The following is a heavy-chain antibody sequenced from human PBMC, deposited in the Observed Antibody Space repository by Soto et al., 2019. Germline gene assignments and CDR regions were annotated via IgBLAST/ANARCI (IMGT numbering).Heavy chain of an antibody. D-gene: IGHD1-20*01. J-gene: IGHJ3*02. V-gene: IGHV3-7*01. CDR3: ASDGFNFPDPVSSEDFDM. CDR1: GFTFSNCW. CDR2: IKQDGIGK. Sequence: EVQLVESGGGLVQPGGSLRLSCAASGFTFSNCWMSWVRQAPGKGLEWVANIKQDGIGKYYVDSVKGRFTISRDNARNSLYLQMNDLRAEDTAVYYCASDGFNFPDPVSSEDFDMWGKGTMVTVSS.